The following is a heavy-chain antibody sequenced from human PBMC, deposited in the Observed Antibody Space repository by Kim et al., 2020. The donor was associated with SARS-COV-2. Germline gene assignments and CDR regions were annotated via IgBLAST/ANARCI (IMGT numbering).Heavy chain of an antibody. D-gene: IGHD1-1*01. CDR3: AKDLEMATTHYYYGMDV. CDR1: GFTFDDYT. Sequence: GGSLRLSCAASGFTFDDYTMHWVRQAPGKGLEWVSLISWDGGSTYYADSVKGRFTISRDNSKNSLYLQMNSLRTEDTALYYCAKDLEMATTHYYYGMDVWCKGTAVAVSS. CDR2: ISWDGGST. J-gene: IGHJ6*04. V-gene: IGHV3-43*01.